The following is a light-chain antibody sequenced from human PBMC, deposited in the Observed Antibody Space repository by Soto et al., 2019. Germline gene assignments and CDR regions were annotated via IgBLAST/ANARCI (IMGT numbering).Light chain of an antibody. CDR1: STDVGNYNY. CDR2: DVN. V-gene: IGLV2-11*01. CDR3: CSYAGSYTYV. Sequence: QSALTQPRSVSGSPGQSVTISCTGTSTDVGNYNYVSWYQQHPGKAPKLMIYDVNKRPSGVPDRFSGSKSGNTASLTISGLQADDEADYYCCSYAGSYTYVFGPGTKLTVL. J-gene: IGLJ1*01.